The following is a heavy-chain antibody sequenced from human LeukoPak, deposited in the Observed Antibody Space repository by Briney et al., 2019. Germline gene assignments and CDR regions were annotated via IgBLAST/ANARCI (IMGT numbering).Heavy chain of an antibody. Sequence: ASVKVSCKASGYTFTGYYMHWVRQAPGQGLEWMGWINPNSGGTNYAQKFQGRVTMTRDTSISTAYMELSRLRSDDTAVYYCAVLAGYCSGGSCYSRGYFDYWGQGTLVTVSS. CDR2: INPNSGGT. CDR1: GYTFTGYY. J-gene: IGHJ4*02. D-gene: IGHD2-15*01. V-gene: IGHV1-2*02. CDR3: AVLAGYCSGGSCYSRGYFDY.